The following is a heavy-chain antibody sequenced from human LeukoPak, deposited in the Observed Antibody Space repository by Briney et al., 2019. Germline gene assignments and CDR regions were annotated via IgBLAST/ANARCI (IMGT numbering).Heavy chain of an antibody. Sequence: GGSLRLSCAASGSTFSSYSMNWVRQAPGKGLEWVSSISSSSSYIYYADSVKGRFTISRDNAKNSLYLQMNSLRAEDTAVYYCARAFDIVVVPAAPDYWGQGTLVTVSS. CDR2: ISSSSSYI. CDR1: GSTFSSYS. D-gene: IGHD2-2*01. J-gene: IGHJ4*02. V-gene: IGHV3-21*01. CDR3: ARAFDIVVVPAAPDY.